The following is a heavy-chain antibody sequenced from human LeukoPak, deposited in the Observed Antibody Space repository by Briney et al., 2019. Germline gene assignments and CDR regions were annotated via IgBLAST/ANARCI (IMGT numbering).Heavy chain of an antibody. CDR1: GGSISSGGYS. Sequence: SETLSLTCAVSGGSISSGGYSWSWIRQPPGKGLEWIGYIYHSGSTNYNPSLKSRVTVSVDTSKNQFSLKLSSVTAADTAVYYCARSSDYYGGYFDYWGQGTLVTVSS. CDR2: IYHSGST. CDR3: ARSSDYYGGYFDY. J-gene: IGHJ4*02. V-gene: IGHV4-30-2*02. D-gene: IGHD3-22*01.